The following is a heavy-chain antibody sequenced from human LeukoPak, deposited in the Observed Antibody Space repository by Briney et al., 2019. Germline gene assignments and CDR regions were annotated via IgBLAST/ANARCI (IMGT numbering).Heavy chain of an antibody. CDR1: GYTFTSYY. CDR2: INPSGGST. CDR3: ARGYYGGHYYYYYMDV. Sequence: GASVKVSCKASGYTFTSYYMHWVRQAPGQGLEWMGIINPSGGSTSYAQKFQGRVTMTRDTSTSTVYMELSSLRSEDTAVYYCARGYYGGHYYYYYMDVWGKGTTVTISS. V-gene: IGHV1-46*01. J-gene: IGHJ6*03. D-gene: IGHD4-23*01.